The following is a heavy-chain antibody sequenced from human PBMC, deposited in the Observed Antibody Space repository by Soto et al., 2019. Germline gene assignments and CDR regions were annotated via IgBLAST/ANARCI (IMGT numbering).Heavy chain of an antibody. Sequence: QVQLQESGPGLVKPSETLSLTCTVSGGSISNYYWSWIRQPPGKGLEWIGYIYYSGSTNYNPSLKSRVTIPVDTSKNQYSLKRRSVTAADTAVYYCARHLSSGWPLCDYWGQGTLLTVSS. CDR3: ARHLSSGWPLCDY. CDR1: GGSISNYY. D-gene: IGHD6-19*01. CDR2: IYYSGST. J-gene: IGHJ4*02. V-gene: IGHV4-59*08.